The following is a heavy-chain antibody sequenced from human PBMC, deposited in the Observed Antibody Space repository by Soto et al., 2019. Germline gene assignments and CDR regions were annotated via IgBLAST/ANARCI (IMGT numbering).Heavy chain of an antibody. V-gene: IGHV4-59*01. Sequence: SETLSLTCTFSGASIINYYWAWIPQSPGGGLESIGYVSNTATTTYNPSLKNRVTISVDASKSQFYLKLRSVTAADTAVYYCAREGYSSSWYGVPGVYYYYGMDVWGQGTTVT. D-gene: IGHD6-13*01. CDR3: AREGYSSSWYGVPGVYYYYGMDV. J-gene: IGHJ6*02. CDR1: GASIINYY. CDR2: VSNTATT.